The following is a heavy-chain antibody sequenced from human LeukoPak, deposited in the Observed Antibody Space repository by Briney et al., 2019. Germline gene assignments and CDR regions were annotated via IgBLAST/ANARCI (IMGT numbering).Heavy chain of an antibody. D-gene: IGHD6-13*01. CDR2: IKQDGSEK. CDR1: GFTFSSYW. Sequence: GGSLRLSCAASGFTFSSYWMSWVRQAPGKGLEWVANIKQDGSEKYYVDSVKGRFTISRDNAKNSLYLQMNSLRAEDTAVYYYAREYSSSWYYFDYWGQGTLVTVSS. CDR3: AREYSSSWYYFDY. J-gene: IGHJ4*02. V-gene: IGHV3-7*01.